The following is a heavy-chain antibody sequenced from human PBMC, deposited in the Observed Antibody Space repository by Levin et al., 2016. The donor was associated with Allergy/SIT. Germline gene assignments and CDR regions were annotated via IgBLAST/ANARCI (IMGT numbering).Heavy chain of an antibody. CDR3: EALAYCGGDCYPTYYFDY. D-gene: IGHD2-21*02. CDR2: IIPILGIA. V-gene: IGHV1-69*04. CDR1: GGTFSSYA. J-gene: IGHJ4*02. Sequence: SVKVSCKASGGTFSSYAISWVRQAPGQGLEWMGRIIPILGIANYAQKFQGRVTITADKSTSTAYMELSSLRSEDTAVYYCEALAYCGGDCYPTYYFDYWGQGTLVTVSS.